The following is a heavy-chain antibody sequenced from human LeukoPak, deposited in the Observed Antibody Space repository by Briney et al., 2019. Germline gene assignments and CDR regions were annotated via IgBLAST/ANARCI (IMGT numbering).Heavy chain of an antibody. J-gene: IGHJ4*02. CDR2: INHSGST. CDR1: GGSFSGYY. CDR3: ARGVPIIAAADHLDY. V-gene: IGHV4-34*01. Sequence: SETLSLTCAVYGGSFSGYYWSWIRQPPGKGLEWIGEINHSGSTNYNPSLKSRVTISVDTSKNQFSLKLSSVTAADTAVYYCARGVPIIAAADHLDYWGQGTLVTVSS. D-gene: IGHD6-13*01.